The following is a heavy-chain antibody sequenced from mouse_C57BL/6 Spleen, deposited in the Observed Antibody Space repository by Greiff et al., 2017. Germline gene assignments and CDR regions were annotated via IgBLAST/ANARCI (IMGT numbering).Heavy chain of an antibody. D-gene: IGHD1-1*01. V-gene: IGHV1-42*01. J-gene: IGHJ1*03. CDR3: ARGSSYDWYFDV. CDR2: INPSTGGT. Sequence: VQLKESGPELVKPGASVKISCKASGYSFTGYYMNWVKQSPEKSLEWIGEINPSTGGTTYNQKFKAKATLTVDKSSSTAYMQLKSLTSEDSAVYYCARGSSYDWYFDVWGTGTTVTVSS. CDR1: GYSFTGYY.